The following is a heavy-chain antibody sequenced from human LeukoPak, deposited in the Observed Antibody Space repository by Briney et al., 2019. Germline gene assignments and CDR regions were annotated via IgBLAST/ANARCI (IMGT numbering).Heavy chain of an antibody. J-gene: IGHJ4*02. CDR3: ARDYADYVGYFFFDY. V-gene: IGHV3-23*01. D-gene: IGHD4-17*01. Sequence: GGSLRLSCAASGLTFSNSVMSWVRQAPGKGLEWVSAISPNGANTDYGDSVKGRSTISRDNSKNTLYLQMNSLRAEDTAVYYCARDYADYVGYFFFDYWGQGTLVTVSS. CDR2: ISPNGANT. CDR1: GLTFSNSV.